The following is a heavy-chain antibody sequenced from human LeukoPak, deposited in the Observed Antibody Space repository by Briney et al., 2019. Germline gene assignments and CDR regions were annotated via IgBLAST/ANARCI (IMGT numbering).Heavy chain of an antibody. V-gene: IGHV4-39*01. Sequence: KPSETLSLTCTVSGGSISSTNYYWGWIRQPPGRGLEWIGSIYYTGSTYYNPSLKIRVTISVDTSRNQFSLKLSSVTGADTAVYYCASLYARNGVYNGYFDLWGRGTLVTVSS. D-gene: IGHD2/OR15-2a*01. CDR2: IYYTGST. CDR3: ASLYARNGVYNGYFDL. CDR1: GGSISSTNYY. J-gene: IGHJ2*01.